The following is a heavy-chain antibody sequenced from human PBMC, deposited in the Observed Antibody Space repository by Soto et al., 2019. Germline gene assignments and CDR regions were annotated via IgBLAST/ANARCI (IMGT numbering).Heavy chain of an antibody. CDR3: ARDIAAAGRTMDV. D-gene: IGHD6-13*01. V-gene: IGHV4-59*01. CDR2: IYYSGST. J-gene: IGHJ6*03. CDR1: GGSISSYY. Sequence: QVQLQESGPGLVKPSETLSLTCSVSGGSISSYYWSWIRQPPGKGLEWIGYIYYSGSTNYNPSLKSRVTISVDTSKNQFSLKLSSVTAADTAVYYCARDIAAAGRTMDVWDKGTTVTVSS.